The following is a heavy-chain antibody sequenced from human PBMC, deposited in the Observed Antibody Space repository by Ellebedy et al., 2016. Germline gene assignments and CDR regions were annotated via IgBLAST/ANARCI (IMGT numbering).Heavy chain of an antibody. V-gene: IGHV5-51*01. CDR1: GYSFTSYW. Sequence: GESLKISXKGSGYSFTSYWIGWVRQMPGKGLEWMGIIYPGDSDTRYSPSFQGQVTISADKSISTAYLQWSSLKASDTAMYYCATGLLWFGESTFSHYGMDVWGQGTTVTVSS. D-gene: IGHD3-10*01. J-gene: IGHJ6*02. CDR2: IYPGDSDT. CDR3: ATGLLWFGESTFSHYGMDV.